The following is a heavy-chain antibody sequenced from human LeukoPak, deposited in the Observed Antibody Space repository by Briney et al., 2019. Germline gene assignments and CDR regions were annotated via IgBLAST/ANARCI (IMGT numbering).Heavy chain of an antibody. CDR1: GYTFTGYY. J-gene: IGHJ3*02. D-gene: IGHD5-24*01. Sequence: ASVKVSCKASGYTFTGYYMHWVRQAPGQGLEWMGWINPNSGGTNYAQKFQGRVTMTSDTSARTVYMELSSLRSDDTAVYYCARIRDGYNDAYDIWGQGTLVTVTS. V-gene: IGHV1-2*02. CDR3: ARIRDGYNDAYDI. CDR2: INPNSGGT.